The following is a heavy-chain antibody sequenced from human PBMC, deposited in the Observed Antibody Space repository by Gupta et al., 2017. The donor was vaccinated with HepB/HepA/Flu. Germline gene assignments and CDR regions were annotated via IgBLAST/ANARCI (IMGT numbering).Heavy chain of an antibody. Sequence: QLQLQESGSGLVKPSQTLSLTCAVSGGSISSGGYSWSWIRQPPGKGLEWIGYIYHSGSTYYNPSLKSRVTISVDRSKNQFSLKLSSVTAADTAVYYCARGATMVRGVSGGWYYYYGMDVWGQGTTVTVSS. J-gene: IGHJ6*02. CDR1: GGSISSGGYS. CDR3: ARGATMVRGVSGGWYYYYGMDV. V-gene: IGHV4-30-2*01. CDR2: IYHSGST. D-gene: IGHD3-10*01.